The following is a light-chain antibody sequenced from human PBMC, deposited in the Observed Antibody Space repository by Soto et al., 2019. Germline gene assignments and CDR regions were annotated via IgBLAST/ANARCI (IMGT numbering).Light chain of an antibody. CDR2: EVS. Sequence: QSVLSQPPSASGSPGQSVTISCTGTSSDVGAYNYVSWYQHHPGKAPKLIIYEVSKRPSGVPDRFSGSKSGNTASLTVSGLQAEDETDYYCSSYGGSISYVIFGGGTQLTVL. CDR3: SSYGGSISYVI. J-gene: IGLJ2*01. V-gene: IGLV2-8*01. CDR1: SSDVGAYNY.